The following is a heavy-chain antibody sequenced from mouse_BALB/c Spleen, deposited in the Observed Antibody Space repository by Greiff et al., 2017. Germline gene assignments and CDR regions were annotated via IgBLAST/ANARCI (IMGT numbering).Heavy chain of an antibody. D-gene: IGHD1-1*01. Sequence: EVKLMESGGGLVQPGGSRKLSCAASGFTFSSFGMHWVRQAPEKGLEWVAYISSGSSTIYYADTVKGRFTISRDNPKNTLFLQMTSLRSEDTAMYYCARYRYYYGSSYYAMDYWGQGTSVTVSS. CDR2: ISSGSSTI. CDR1: GFTFSSFG. V-gene: IGHV5-17*02. J-gene: IGHJ4*01. CDR3: ARYRYYYGSSYYAMDY.